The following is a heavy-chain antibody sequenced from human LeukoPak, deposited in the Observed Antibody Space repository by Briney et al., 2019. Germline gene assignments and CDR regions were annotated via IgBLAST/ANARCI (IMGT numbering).Heavy chain of an antibody. Sequence: PSETLSPTCTVSGDSISLYYWSWIRQPPGKGLEWIGYIYYSGSTNYNPSLKSRVTISVDTSKNQFSLKLSSVTAADTAVYYCARGGWYPESFQHWGQGALVTVSS. J-gene: IGHJ1*01. D-gene: IGHD6-19*01. V-gene: IGHV4-59*01. CDR2: IYYSGST. CDR1: GDSISLYY. CDR3: ARGGWYPESFQH.